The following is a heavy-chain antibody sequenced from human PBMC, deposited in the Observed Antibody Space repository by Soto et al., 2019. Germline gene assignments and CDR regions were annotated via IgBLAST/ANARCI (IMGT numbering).Heavy chain of an antibody. CDR2: IIPILGIA. CDR1: GGTFSSYT. CDR3: ARSADYSSGWYHPGGYLDY. Sequence: GASVKVSCKAPGGTFSSYTISWVRQAPGQGLEWMGRIIPILGIANYAQKFQGRVTITADKSTSTAYMELSSLRSEDTAVYYCARSADYSSGWYHPGGYLDYWGQGTLVTVSS. J-gene: IGHJ4*02. V-gene: IGHV1-69*02. D-gene: IGHD6-19*01.